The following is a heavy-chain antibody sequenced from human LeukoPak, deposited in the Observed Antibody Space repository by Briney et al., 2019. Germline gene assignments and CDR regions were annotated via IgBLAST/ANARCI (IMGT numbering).Heavy chain of an antibody. CDR1: GYTFTNSY. J-gene: IGHJ6*03. D-gene: IGHD3-16*02. Sequence: ASVKVSCKASGYTFTNSYIHWVRQAPGQVLEWMGLINPDGGNTNYAQNFQGRVTLTRDTSTSTVYMELSSLRSEDTAVYYCARGQFDRNYVWGSYRFYYYYYYYMDVWGKGTTVTISS. V-gene: IGHV1-46*01. CDR2: INPDGGNT. CDR3: ARGQFDRNYVWGSYRFYYYYYYYMDV.